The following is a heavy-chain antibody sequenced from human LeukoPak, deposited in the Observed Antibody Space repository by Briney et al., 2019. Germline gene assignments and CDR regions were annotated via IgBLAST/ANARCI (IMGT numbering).Heavy chain of an antibody. J-gene: IGHJ4*02. Sequence: GGSLRLSCAASGFTFSIYAMSWVRQAPGKGLEWVSAISGSGGSTYYADSVKGRFTISRDNSKNTLYLQMNSLRAEDTAVYYCASGDGYNYSLDYWGQGTLVTVSS. CDR2: ISGSGGST. CDR1: GFTFSIYA. V-gene: IGHV3-23*01. CDR3: ASGDGYNYSLDY. D-gene: IGHD5-12*01.